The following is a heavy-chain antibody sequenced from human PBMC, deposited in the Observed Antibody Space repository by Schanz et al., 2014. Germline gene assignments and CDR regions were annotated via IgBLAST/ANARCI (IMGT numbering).Heavy chain of an antibody. CDR3: ARDRLAAQGIDS. CDR2: IGNGGVTI. D-gene: IGHD6-6*01. Sequence: VQLVESGGGLIQPGGSLRLSCAASGFPFSDYFMAWIRQPPGRGLEWVSYIGNGGVTIYYADSVKGRFTISRDNSKNSLYLQMNSLRAEDTAVYYCARDRLAAQGIDSWGQGTLVTVSS. CDR1: GFPFSDYF. V-gene: IGHV3-11*01. J-gene: IGHJ4*02.